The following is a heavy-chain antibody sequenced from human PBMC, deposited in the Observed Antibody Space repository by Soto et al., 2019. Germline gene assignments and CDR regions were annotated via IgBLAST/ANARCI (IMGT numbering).Heavy chain of an antibody. D-gene: IGHD2-8*01. J-gene: IGHJ3*02. Sequence: PGGSLRLSYEASGLTFSAYGMHWVRQAPGKGLEWVATISYDGSKKYFGDSVKGRFTISRDNSKSTLYLEMNSLRTEDTAVYYCAKASHCNKGRCSLGLIGDRAFDIWGQGTMVTVSS. CDR2: ISYDGSKK. V-gene: IGHV3-30*18. CDR3: AKASHCNKGRCSLGLIGDRAFDI. CDR1: GLTFSAYG.